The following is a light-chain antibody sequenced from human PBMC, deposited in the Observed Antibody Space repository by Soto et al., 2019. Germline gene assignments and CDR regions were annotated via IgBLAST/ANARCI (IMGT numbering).Light chain of an antibody. Sequence: MLVTQSPCTLSLSPGERATLSCRASQSISSNSLAWYQQKPGQAPRLLIYDASTRATGIPDRFSGGGSGTEFTLTISSLQSEDFVVYYCQQYNSGPPITFGQGTRLEIK. V-gene: IGKV3-15*01. CDR3: QQYNSGPPIT. J-gene: IGKJ5*01. CDR2: DAS. CDR1: QSISSN.